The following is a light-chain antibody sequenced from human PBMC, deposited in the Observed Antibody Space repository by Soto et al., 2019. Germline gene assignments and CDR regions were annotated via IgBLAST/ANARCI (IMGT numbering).Light chain of an antibody. CDR1: QSVLHSSNSKNY. J-gene: IGKJ1*01. CDR3: QQYYISFWT. CDR2: WAS. Sequence: DIVMTQSPDSLAVSLGERATINCKSSQSVLHSSNSKNYLAWYQQKPGQPPKLLIHWASTRESGVPDRFSGRWSGTDFTLPISSLQAIHAAVYYCQQYYISFWTFGQGPKVEIQ. V-gene: IGKV4-1*01.